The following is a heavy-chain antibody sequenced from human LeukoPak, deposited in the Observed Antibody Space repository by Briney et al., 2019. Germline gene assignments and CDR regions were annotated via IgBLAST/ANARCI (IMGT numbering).Heavy chain of an antibody. J-gene: IGHJ4*02. CDR2: ISYDGSNK. CDR1: GFTFSSYG. V-gene: IGHV3-30*18. D-gene: IGHD6-19*01. Sequence: PGGSLRLSCAASGFTFSSYGMHWVRQAPGKGLEWVAVISYDGSNKYYADSVKGRFTISRDNSKNTLYLQMNSLRAEDTAVYYCAKPYSSGWYSVVFRPLAIDYWGQGTLVTVSS. CDR3: AKPYSSGWYSVVFRPLAIDY.